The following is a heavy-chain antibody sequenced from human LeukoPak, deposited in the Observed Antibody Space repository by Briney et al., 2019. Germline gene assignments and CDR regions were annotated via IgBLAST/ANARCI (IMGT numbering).Heavy chain of an antibody. J-gene: IGHJ4*02. Sequence: ASVKVSCKASGYTFTSCDINWVRQATGQGLEWMGWMNPNSGNTGYAQKFQGRVTITRNTSISTAYMELSSLRSEDTAVYDCARGARTIFGVVIMAGGFDYWGQGTLVTVSS. CDR3: ARGARTIFGVVIMAGGFDY. CDR1: GYTFTSCD. D-gene: IGHD3-3*01. V-gene: IGHV1-8*03. CDR2: MNPNSGNT.